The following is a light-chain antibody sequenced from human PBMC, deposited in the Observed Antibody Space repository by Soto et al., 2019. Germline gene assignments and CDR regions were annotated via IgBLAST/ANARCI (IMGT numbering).Light chain of an antibody. CDR1: QSVRSNN. Sequence: ILLTQSPGTQSLSPGERSTLSCRASQSVRSNNLAWYQQKPGQAPRLLIYGASTRATDIPDRFSGSGSGTDFTLTISRLEPEDFAMYYCQQYGSSPRTFGQGTKVDIK. J-gene: IGKJ1*01. CDR3: QQYGSSPRT. V-gene: IGKV3-20*01. CDR2: GAS.